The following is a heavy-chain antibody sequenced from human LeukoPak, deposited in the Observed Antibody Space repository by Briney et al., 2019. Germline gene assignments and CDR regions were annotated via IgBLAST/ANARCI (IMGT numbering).Heavy chain of an antibody. CDR1: GGSFSGYY. J-gene: IGHJ4*02. Sequence: KPSETLSLTCAVYGGSFSGYYWSWIRQPPGKGLEWIGEINHSGSTNYNPSLKSRVTISVDTSKNQFSLKLSSVTAADTAVYYCARHNGSWEPFDYWGQGTLVTVSS. CDR3: ARHNGSWEPFDY. V-gene: IGHV4-34*01. CDR2: INHSGST. D-gene: IGHD1-26*01.